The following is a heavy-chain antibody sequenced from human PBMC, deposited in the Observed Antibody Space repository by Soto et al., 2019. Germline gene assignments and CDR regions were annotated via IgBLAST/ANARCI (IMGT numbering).Heavy chain of an antibody. CDR2: ISGSGGST. CDR3: AKDTLGYCSSTSCFDAFDI. CDR1: GFTYSSYA. J-gene: IGHJ3*02. V-gene: IGHV3-23*01. D-gene: IGHD2-2*01. Sequence: SLRLSCAASGFTYSSYAMSWVRQAPGKGLEWVSAISGSGGSTYYADSVKGRFTISRDNSKNTLYLQMNSLRAEDTAVYYCAKDTLGYCSSTSCFDAFDIWGQGTMVTVSS.